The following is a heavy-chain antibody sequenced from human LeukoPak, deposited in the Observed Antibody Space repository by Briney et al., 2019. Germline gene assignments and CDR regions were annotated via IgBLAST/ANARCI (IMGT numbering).Heavy chain of an antibody. CDR1: GFTFSDYY. J-gene: IGHJ6*03. CDR2: ISSSGSTI. D-gene: IGHD2-2*01. Sequence: SGGSLRLSCAASGFTFSDYYMSWIRQAPGKGLEWVSYISSSGSTIYYADSVKGRFTISRDNAKNSLYLQMNSLRAEDTAVYYCARHKYQLLRRQYYMDVWGKGTTVTISS. V-gene: IGHV3-11*04. CDR3: ARHKYQLLRRQYYMDV.